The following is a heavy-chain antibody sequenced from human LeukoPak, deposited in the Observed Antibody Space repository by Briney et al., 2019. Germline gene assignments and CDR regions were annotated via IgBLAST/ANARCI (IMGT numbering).Heavy chain of an antibody. V-gene: IGHV4-39*01. CDR3: ARLAGRVVGDY. J-gene: IGHJ4*02. Sequence: PSETLSLTCTVSGGSISSGDYYWGWIRQPPGKGLQWIGSIYYSGSTYYNPSLKSRVTISVDTSKNQFSLKLSSVTAADTAVYYCARLAGRVVGDYWGQGTLVTVSS. D-gene: IGHD2-2*01. CDR1: GGSISSGDYY. CDR2: IYYSGST.